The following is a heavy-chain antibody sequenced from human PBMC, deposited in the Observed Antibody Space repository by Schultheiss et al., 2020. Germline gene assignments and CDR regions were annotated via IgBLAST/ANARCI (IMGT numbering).Heavy chain of an antibody. J-gene: IGHJ4*02. CDR1: GFTVSSNY. D-gene: IGHD3-22*01. Sequence: GGSLRLSCAASGFTVSSNYMSWVRQAPGKGLEWVSYISVDSRRAMLYADSVKGRFTISRDNAKNTLYLQMNSLRVEDTAVYYCARGYYDSSAYYAPGLLGYWGQGILVTVSS. V-gene: IGHV3-48*04. CDR2: ISVDSRRAM. CDR3: ARGYYDSSAYYAPGLLGY.